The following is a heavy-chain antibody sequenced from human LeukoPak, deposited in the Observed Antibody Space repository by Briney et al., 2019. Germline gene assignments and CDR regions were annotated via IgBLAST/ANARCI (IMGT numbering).Heavy chain of an antibody. J-gene: IGHJ5*02. CDR2: IYYSGST. V-gene: IGHV4-39*07. CDR1: GGSISSSSYY. CDR3: ARSGWNYNWFDP. D-gene: IGHD1-7*01. Sequence: SETLSLTCTVSGGSISSSSYYWGWIRQPPGKGLEWIGSIYYSGSTYYNPSLKSRVTISVDTSKNQFSLKLSSVTAADTAVYYCARSGWNYNWFDPWGQGTLVTVSS.